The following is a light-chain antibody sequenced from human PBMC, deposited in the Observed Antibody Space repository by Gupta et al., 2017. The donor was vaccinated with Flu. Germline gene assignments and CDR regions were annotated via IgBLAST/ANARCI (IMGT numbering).Light chain of an antibody. V-gene: IGLV1-44*01. CDR2: AIN. CDR1: TSNVGRNV. Sequence: RVAISCSGSTSNVGRNVVSWFQQVSGTAPRLLIYAINQRPSEVPDRFSGSKSGTSASLVISGLQSEDEADYYCAAWDDSLNGVVFGGGTKVIVL. CDR3: AAWDDSLNGVV. J-gene: IGLJ3*02.